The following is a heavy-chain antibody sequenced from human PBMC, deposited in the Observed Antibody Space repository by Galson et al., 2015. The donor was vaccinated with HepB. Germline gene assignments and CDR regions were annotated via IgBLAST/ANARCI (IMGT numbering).Heavy chain of an antibody. V-gene: IGHV3-43*01. CDR2: ISWDGDIL. Sequence: SLRLSCAVSGVTFDDYSTHWVRQAPGKALEWVSHISWDGDILEYANSVRGRFTISRDNSKNSLYLQMNSLKSEDTAFYYCVKGHGMSTSLDSWGQGTLVTVSS. CDR3: VKGHGMSTSLDS. D-gene: IGHD5/OR15-5a*01. CDR1: GVTFDDYS. J-gene: IGHJ4*02.